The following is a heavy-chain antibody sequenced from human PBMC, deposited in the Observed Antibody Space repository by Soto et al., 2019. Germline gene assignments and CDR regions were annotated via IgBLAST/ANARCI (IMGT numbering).Heavy chain of an antibody. J-gene: IGHJ6*02. V-gene: IGHV3-23*01. CDR1: GFTFSISA. CDR2: ISGSGGST. CDR3: AKDQAAGLGWLLYSGMEV. Sequence: LRHSCSAPGFTFSISAISWFRQAPGHGLEWVSAISGSGGSTYYADSVKGRFTISRDNSKNTLYLQMNSLRAEDTAVYYCAKDQAAGLGWLLYSGMEVWGHGHTVTVS. D-gene: IGHD3-3*01.